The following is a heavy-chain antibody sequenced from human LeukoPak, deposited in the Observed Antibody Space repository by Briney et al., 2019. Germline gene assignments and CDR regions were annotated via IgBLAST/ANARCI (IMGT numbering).Heavy chain of an antibody. CDR1: GFTLSTYW. CDR3: VRGSRYSCGPFDY. Sequence: GGSLRLSCAASGFTLSTYWMHWVRQAPGKGLVWVSRVNSDGSSISFADSVKGRFTISRDNAKNTLYLQMNSLRAEDTAVYYCVRGSRYSCGPFDYWGQGTLVTVSS. V-gene: IGHV3-74*01. D-gene: IGHD5-18*01. CDR2: VNSDGSSI. J-gene: IGHJ4*02.